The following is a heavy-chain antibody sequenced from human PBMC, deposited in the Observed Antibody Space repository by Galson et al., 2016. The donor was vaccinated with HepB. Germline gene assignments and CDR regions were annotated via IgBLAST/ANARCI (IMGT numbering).Heavy chain of an antibody. CDR2: IYYDGST. V-gene: IGHV4-59*01. J-gene: IGHJ6*02. CDR1: GGSINRYY. CDR3: ARVLPQGFYYYGMDV. Sequence: SETLSLTCTVSGGSINRYYWNWIRQSPGKGLEWIGFIYYDGSTDYNPSLKSRVTISVDTSNNQFFLKLTAVTAADTAVYFCARVLPQGFYYYGMDVWGPGTTVTVSS.